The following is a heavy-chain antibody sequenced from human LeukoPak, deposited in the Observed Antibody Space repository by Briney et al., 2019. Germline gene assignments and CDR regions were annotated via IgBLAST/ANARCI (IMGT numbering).Heavy chain of an antibody. V-gene: IGHV3-72*01. CDR3: ANFFGNNFGY. CDR1: GLTFSDHY. Sequence: PGGSLRLSCAASGLTFSDHYMDWVRQAPGKGLEWVGRSRNKANSYITEYAASVEGRFTISRDDSENSLYLQMNSLKTEDTAVYYCANFFGNNFGYWGQGTLVTVSS. CDR2: SRNKANSYIT. J-gene: IGHJ4*02. D-gene: IGHD5-24*01.